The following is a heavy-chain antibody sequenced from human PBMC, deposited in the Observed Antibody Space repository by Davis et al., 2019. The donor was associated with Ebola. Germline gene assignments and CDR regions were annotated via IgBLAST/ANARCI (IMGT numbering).Heavy chain of an antibody. Sequence: PGGSLRLSCTASGFTFFNFPMSWVRQTPDKRLEWVSGVDGRGEKTYYADSVKGRFTISRDNSKNTLSLQMDSLRADDTAVYYCAKSFLITGSHMSEFRGVDYWGQGTVVTVSS. CDR3: AKSFLITGSHMSEFRGVDY. V-gene: IGHV3-23*01. CDR2: VDGRGEKT. J-gene: IGHJ4*02. D-gene: IGHD2-8*02. CDR1: GFTFFNFP.